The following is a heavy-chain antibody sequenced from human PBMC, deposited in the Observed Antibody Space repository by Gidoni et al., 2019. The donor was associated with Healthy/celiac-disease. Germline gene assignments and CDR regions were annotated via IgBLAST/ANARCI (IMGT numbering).Heavy chain of an antibody. CDR3: AKDRDSSGWQNYYYYYYGMDV. V-gene: IGHV3-43*02. CDR1: GFTFDDYA. J-gene: IGHJ6*02. CDR2: ISGDGGST. D-gene: IGHD6-19*01. Sequence: EVQLVESGGGVVQPGGSLRLSCAASGFTFDDYAMHWVRQAPGKGLEWVSLISGDGGSTYYADSVKGRFTISRDNSKNSLYLQMNSLRTEDTALYYCAKDRDSSGWQNYYYYYYGMDVWGQGTTVTVSS.